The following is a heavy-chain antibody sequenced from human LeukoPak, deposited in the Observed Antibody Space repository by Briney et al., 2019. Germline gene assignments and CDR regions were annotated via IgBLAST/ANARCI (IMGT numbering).Heavy chain of an antibody. J-gene: IGHJ4*02. CDR2: IYYSGST. Sequence: PSETLSLTCTVSGGSISSYYWSWIRQPPGKGLEWIGYIYYSGSTNYNPSLKSRVTISVDTSKNQFSLKLSSVTAADTAVYYCARLGYGFYFDYWGQGTLVTVSS. V-gene: IGHV4-59*01. CDR1: GGSISSYY. D-gene: IGHD5-12*01. CDR3: ARLGYGFYFDY.